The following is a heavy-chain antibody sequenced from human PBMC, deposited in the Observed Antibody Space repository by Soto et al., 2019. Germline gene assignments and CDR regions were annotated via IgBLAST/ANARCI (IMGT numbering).Heavy chain of an antibody. CDR3: ARSGGDYVPDYFDY. D-gene: IGHD4-17*01. V-gene: IGHV3-64*01. CDR1: GFTFSSYA. CDR2: ISSNGGST. Sequence: PGGSLRLSCAASGFTFSSYAMHWVRQAPGKGLEYVSAISSNGGSTYYANSVKGRFTISRDNSKNTLYLQMGSLRAEDMAVYYCARSGGDYVPDYFDYWGQGTLVTVS. J-gene: IGHJ4*02.